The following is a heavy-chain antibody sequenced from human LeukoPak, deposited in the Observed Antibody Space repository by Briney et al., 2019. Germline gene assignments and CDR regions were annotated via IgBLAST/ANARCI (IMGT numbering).Heavy chain of an antibody. CDR1: GVSISNYY. V-gene: IGHV4-4*07. D-gene: IGHD4-11*01. J-gene: IGHJ4*02. Sequence: PSETLSLTCTVSGVSISNYYWSWIRQPAGKGLEWIGLIYTSGSTTYNPSLKSRVTMSVDTSKNQFSLRLSSVTAADTAVYFCARGGGHYSNYFDYWGQGNLVTVSS. CDR2: IYTSGST. CDR3: ARGGGHYSNYFDY.